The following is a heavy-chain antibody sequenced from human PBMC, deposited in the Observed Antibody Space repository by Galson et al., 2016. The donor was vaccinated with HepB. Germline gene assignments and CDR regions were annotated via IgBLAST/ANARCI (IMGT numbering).Heavy chain of an antibody. CDR1: GYTFTSQY. CDR2: INPSGGST. CDR3: ARRSRDYYHGMDV. V-gene: IGHV1-46*01. J-gene: IGHJ6*02. Sequence: SVKVSCKASGYTFTSQYIHWVRQAPGQGLEWMGVINPSGGSTNYAQKFQGRFTMTSDTSTSSVYMELSSLRSEDTAVYYCARRSRDYYHGMDVWGQGTTVTVSS.